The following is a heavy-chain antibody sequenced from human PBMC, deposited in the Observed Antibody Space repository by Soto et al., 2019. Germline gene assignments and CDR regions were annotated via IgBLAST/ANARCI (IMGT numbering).Heavy chain of an antibody. CDR3: AIYFSYWGGDRHSCYFDY. D-gene: IGHD2-21*02. Sequence: SETLSLTCAVSGGSISSGGYSWSWIRQPPGKGLEWIGYIYHSGSTYYNPSLKSRVTISVDTSKNQFSLKLSSVTAADTAVYYCAIYFSYWGGDRHSCYFDYWGPGTLVTVFS. J-gene: IGHJ4*02. CDR1: GGSISSGGYS. V-gene: IGHV4-30-2*05. CDR2: IYHSGST.